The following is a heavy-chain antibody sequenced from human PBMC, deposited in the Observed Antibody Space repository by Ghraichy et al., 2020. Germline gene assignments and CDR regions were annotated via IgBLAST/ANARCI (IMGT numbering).Heavy chain of an antibody. D-gene: IGHD4-17*01. CDR3: ASFHHYGDYVADAFDI. J-gene: IGHJ3*02. CDR1: GFTVSSNY. Sequence: GESLNISCAASGFTVSSNYMSWVRQAPGKGLEWVSVIYSGGSTYYADSVKGRFTISRDNSKNTLYLQMNSLRAEDTAVYYCASFHHYGDYVADAFDIWGQGTMVTVSS. V-gene: IGHV3-53*01. CDR2: IYSGGST.